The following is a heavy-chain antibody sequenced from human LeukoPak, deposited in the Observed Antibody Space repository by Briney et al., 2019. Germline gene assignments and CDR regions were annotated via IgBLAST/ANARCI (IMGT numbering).Heavy chain of an antibody. J-gene: IGHJ4*02. Sequence: KSGGSLRLSCAASGFSFSDAWMNWVRQAPGKGLEWVGHIRSKADGGTPDYIAPVKGRFTISRDDSKDTLYLQMNSLNTEDTAMYYCTTGLGDISGWAFDYWGQGTLVTVSS. CDR3: TTGLGDISGWAFDY. D-gene: IGHD6-19*01. CDR1: GFSFSDAW. CDR2: IRSKADGGTP. V-gene: IGHV3-15*07.